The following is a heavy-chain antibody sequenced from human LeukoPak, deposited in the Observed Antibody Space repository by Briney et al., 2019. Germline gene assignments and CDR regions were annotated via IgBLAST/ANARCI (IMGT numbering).Heavy chain of an antibody. J-gene: IGHJ4*02. CDR3: AKPGSSGWYTHIDY. Sequence: GGSLRLSCAASGFTFSSYAMSWVRQAPGKGLEWVSASSGSGGSTYYADSVKGRFTISRDNSKNTLYLQMNSLRAEDTAVYHCAKPGSSGWYTHIDYWGQGTLVTVSS. D-gene: IGHD6-19*01. V-gene: IGHV3-23*01. CDR2: SSGSGGST. CDR1: GFTFSSYA.